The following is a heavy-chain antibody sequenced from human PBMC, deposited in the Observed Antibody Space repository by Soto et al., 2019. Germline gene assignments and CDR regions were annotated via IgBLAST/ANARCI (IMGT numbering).Heavy chain of an antibody. CDR2: IKFDGGIT. CDR3: ARGIRNYYGVDV. CDR1: GFTFSEAW. Sequence: GGSLRLSCVASGFTFSEAWMHWVRHAPGKGLVWVSRIKFDGGITSHADSVKGRFTISRDNARNTVHLQMNSLRAEDTGVYYCARGIRNYYGVDVWGQGTTVTVSS. J-gene: IGHJ6*02. V-gene: IGHV3-74*01.